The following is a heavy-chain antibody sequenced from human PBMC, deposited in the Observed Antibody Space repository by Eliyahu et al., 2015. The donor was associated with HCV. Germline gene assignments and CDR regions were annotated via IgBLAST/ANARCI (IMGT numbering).Heavy chain of an antibody. V-gene: IGHV3-74*01. CDR1: GFTFSSYW. CDR3: ARDDYGSGSYYLYYYYGMDV. Sequence: EVQLVESGGGLVQPGGSLRLSCAASGFTFSSYWMXWVRQAPGKGLVWVSRINSDGSSTSYADSVKGRFTISRDNAKNTLYLQMNSLRAEDTAVYYCARDDYGSGSYYLYYYYGMDVWGQGTTVTVSS. D-gene: IGHD3-10*01. J-gene: IGHJ6*02. CDR2: INSDGSST.